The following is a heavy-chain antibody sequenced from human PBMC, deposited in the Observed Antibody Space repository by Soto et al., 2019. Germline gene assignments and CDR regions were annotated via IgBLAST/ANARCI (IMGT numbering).Heavy chain of an antibody. Sequence: QVQLQQWGAGLLKPSETLSLTCAVYGGFVSSGSYYWSWIRQPPGKGLEWIGEMSHRGGTHFNPSLKSRVTISVDTSKNQFSLKMSSVTAADTALYYCARVERGTATTVVDACDIWGPGTMVTVSS. J-gene: IGHJ3*02. D-gene: IGHD1-1*01. V-gene: IGHV4-34*01. CDR3: ARVERGTATTVVDACDI. CDR1: GGFVSSGSYY. CDR2: MSHRGGT.